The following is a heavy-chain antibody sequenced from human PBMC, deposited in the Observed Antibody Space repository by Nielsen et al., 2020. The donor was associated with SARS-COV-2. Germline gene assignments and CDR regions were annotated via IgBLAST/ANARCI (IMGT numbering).Heavy chain of an antibody. Sequence: GESLKISCAASGFTFSSYGMHWVRQAPGKGLEWVAVISYDGSNKYYADSVKGRFTISRDNSKNTLYLQMNSLRAEDTAVYYCAKDLYYWGQGALVTVSS. J-gene: IGHJ4*02. CDR2: ISYDGSNK. V-gene: IGHV3-30*18. CDR3: AKDLYY. CDR1: GFTFSSYG.